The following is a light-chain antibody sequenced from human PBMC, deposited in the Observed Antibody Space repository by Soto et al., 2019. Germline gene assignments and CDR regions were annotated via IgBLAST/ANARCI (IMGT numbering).Light chain of an antibody. CDR1: TSNIGSNY. V-gene: IGLV1-47*03. CDR3: ATWDDSLNGFYV. J-gene: IGLJ1*01. Sequence: QLVLTQPPSASGTPGQGVTISCSGSTSNIGSNYVYWYQQLPGTAPKLLIYRNNQRPSGVPDRFSGSKSGTSASLPISGLWSDDEADYFCATWDDSLNGFYVFGTGTKVTVL. CDR2: RNN.